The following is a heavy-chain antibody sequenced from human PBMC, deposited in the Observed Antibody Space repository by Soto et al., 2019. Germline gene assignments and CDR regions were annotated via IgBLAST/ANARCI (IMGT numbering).Heavy chain of an antibody. CDR3: ARVPITMIVVVIPYFDY. V-gene: IGHV3-23*01. CDR2: ISGSGGST. CDR1: GFTFSSYA. D-gene: IGHD3-22*01. Sequence: EVQLLESGGGLVQPGGSLRLSCAASGFTFSSYAMSWVRQAPGKGLEWVSAISGSGGSTYYADSVKGRFTISRDNANNSLYLQMNSLRDEDTAVYYCARVPITMIVVVIPYFDYWGQGTLVTVSS. J-gene: IGHJ4*02.